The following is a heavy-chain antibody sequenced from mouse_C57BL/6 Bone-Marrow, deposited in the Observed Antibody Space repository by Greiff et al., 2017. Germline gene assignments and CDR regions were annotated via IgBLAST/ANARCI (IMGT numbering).Heavy chain of an antibody. D-gene: IGHD2-4*01. V-gene: IGHV5-4*01. J-gene: IGHJ3*01. CDR2: ISDGGSYT. CDR1: GFTFSSYA. CDR3: ARDGRLPAWFAY. Sequence: EVQLQESGGGLVKPGGSLKLSCAASGFTFSSYAMSWVRQTPEKRLEWVATISDGGSYTYYPDNVKGRFTISRDNAKNNLYPQMSHLKSEDTAMYYCARDGRLPAWFAYWGQGTLVTVSA.